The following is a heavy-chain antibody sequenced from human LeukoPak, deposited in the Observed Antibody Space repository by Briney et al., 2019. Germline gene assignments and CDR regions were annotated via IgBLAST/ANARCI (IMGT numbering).Heavy chain of an antibody. V-gene: IGHV1-8*01. CDR1: GYTFTSYD. CDR3: ARDLEWFGEFVRGREYYFDY. J-gene: IGHJ4*02. D-gene: IGHD3-10*01. CDR2: MNPNSGNT. Sequence: GASVKVSCKASGYTFTSYDINWVRQATGQGLEWMGWMNPNSGNTGYAQKFQGRVTMTRNTSISTAYMELSSLRSEDTAVYYCARDLEWFGEFVRGREYYFDYWGQGTLATVSS.